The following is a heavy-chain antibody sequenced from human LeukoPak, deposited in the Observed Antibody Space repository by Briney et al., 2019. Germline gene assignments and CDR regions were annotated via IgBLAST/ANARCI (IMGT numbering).Heavy chain of an antibody. CDR3: ARDPNYYDSRGYVY. Sequence: GGSLRLSCAVSGFTFSSYSMNWVRQAPGKGLEWVAVIWYDGSNKYYADSVKGRFTISRDNSKNTLYLQMNSLRAEDTAVYYCARDPNYYDSRGYVYWGQGTLVTVSS. CDR1: GFTFSSYS. J-gene: IGHJ4*02. CDR2: IWYDGSNK. D-gene: IGHD3-22*01. V-gene: IGHV3-33*08.